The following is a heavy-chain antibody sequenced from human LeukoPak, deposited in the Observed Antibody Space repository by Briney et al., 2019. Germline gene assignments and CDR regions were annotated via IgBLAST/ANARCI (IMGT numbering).Heavy chain of an antibody. V-gene: IGHV3-23*01. CDR3: ATPLRFLEWLLSD. CDR2: ISPGGDDT. D-gene: IGHD3-3*01. J-gene: IGHJ4*02. Sequence: GGSLRLSCAASGFAFAGYTMTWVRQAPGKGLEWVSAISPGGDDTYYADSVKGRFTISRDNSKNTLYLQMNSLRAEDRAVYYCATPLRFLEWLLSDWGQGTLVTVSS. CDR1: GFAFAGYT.